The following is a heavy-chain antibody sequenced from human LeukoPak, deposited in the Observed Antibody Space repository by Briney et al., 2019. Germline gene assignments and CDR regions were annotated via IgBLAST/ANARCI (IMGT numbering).Heavy chain of an antibody. CDR3: VRVAAAGTGRIDY. CDR2: ISSSSSYI. J-gene: IGHJ4*02. D-gene: IGHD6-13*01. Sequence: GGSLRLSCAASGFTFSSYNMNWVRRAPGKGLEWVSSISSSSSYIYYADSVKGRFTISRDNAKNSLYLQMNSLRAEDTAVYYCVRVAAAGTGRIDYWGQGTLVTVSS. CDR1: GFTFSSYN. V-gene: IGHV3-21*01.